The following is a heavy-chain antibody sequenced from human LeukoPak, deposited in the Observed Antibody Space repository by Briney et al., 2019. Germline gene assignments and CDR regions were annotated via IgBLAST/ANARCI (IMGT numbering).Heavy chain of an antibody. D-gene: IGHD1-26*01. CDR1: GGTFSSYA. Sequence: ASVKVSCKASGGTFSSYAFSWVRQAPGQGLEWMGRIIPILGIANYAQKFQGRVMITADKSTSTAYMELSSLRSEDTAVYYCADIIVGATTGAFDIWGQGTMVTVSS. CDR2: IIPILGIA. CDR3: ADIIVGATTGAFDI. V-gene: IGHV1-69*04. J-gene: IGHJ3*02.